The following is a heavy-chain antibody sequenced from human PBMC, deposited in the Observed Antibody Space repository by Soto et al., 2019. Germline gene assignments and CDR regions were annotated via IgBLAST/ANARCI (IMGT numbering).Heavy chain of an antibody. CDR2: IKSKTDGGTT. CDR3: TPHSSGWYAYTY. V-gene: IGHV3-15*01. D-gene: IGHD6-19*01. Sequence: GGSLRLSCAASGFTFSNAWMSWVRQAPGKGLEWVGRIKSKTDGGTTDYAAPVKGRFTISRDDSKNTLDLQMNSLKTEDTAVYYCTPHSSGWYAYTYWGQGTLVTVS. CDR1: GFTFSNAW. J-gene: IGHJ4*02.